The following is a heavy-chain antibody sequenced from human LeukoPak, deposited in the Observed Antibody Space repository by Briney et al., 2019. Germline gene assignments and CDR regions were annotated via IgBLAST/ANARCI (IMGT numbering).Heavy chain of an antibody. CDR3: VREAYSNYVGWYFDL. J-gene: IGHJ2*01. D-gene: IGHD4-11*01. CDR2: IYTSGST. Sequence: PSETLSLTCTVSGGSISSYYWSWTRQPAGKGLEWIGRIYTSGSTNYNPSLKSRVTMSVDTSKNQFSLKLSSVTAADTAVYYCVREAYSNYVGWYFDLWGRGTLDTVSS. V-gene: IGHV4-4*07. CDR1: GGSISSYY.